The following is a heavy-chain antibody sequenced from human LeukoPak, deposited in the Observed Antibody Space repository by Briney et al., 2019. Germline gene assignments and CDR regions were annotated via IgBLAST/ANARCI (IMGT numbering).Heavy chain of an antibody. J-gene: IGHJ6*02. CDR3: AKDYRSLPRPGYYYYGMDV. V-gene: IGHV3-30*18. CDR1: GFTFSSYG. D-gene: IGHD1-26*01. CDR2: ISYDGSNK. Sequence: GSLLLSCAASGFTFSSYGMHWVRRAPGKGREWVAVISYDGSNKYYADSVKGRFTISRDNSKNTLYLQMNSLRAEDTAVYYCAKDYRSLPRPGYYYYGMDVWGQGTTVTVSS.